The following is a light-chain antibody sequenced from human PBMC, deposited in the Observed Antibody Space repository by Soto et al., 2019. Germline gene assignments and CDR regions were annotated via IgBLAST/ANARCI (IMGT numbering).Light chain of an antibody. Sequence: DIQMTQSPSSLSASVGERVTITCQASQDISNYLNWYQQKPGKVPKLLIYDASNSDTGVPARFSGSGSGTDFSFTISRLQPEDVATYYCQQDDDLPTFGQGTRLEIK. CDR2: DAS. CDR3: QQDDDLPT. V-gene: IGKV1-33*01. CDR1: QDISNY. J-gene: IGKJ5*01.